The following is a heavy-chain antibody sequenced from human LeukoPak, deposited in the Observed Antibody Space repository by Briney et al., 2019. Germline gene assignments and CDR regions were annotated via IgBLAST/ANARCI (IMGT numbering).Heavy chain of an antibody. CDR2: INPDRGGT. J-gene: IGHJ3*02. V-gene: IGHV1-2*06. D-gene: IGHD3-16*02. CDR1: EYTFTAYY. Sequence: ASVKVSCKASEYTFTAYYMHWVRQAPGQGLELMGRINPDRGGTNYSQNFQGRVTMTRDKSISTAYMELPSLRSDDTAVYYCARGPYDYVWGNYRYTGDAFDIWGHGTVVTVSS. CDR3: ARGPYDYVWGNYRYTGDAFDI.